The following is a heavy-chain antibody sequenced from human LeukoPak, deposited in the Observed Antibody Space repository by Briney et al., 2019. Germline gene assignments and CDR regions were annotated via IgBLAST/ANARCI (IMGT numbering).Heavy chain of an antibody. CDR2: ISGSGGGT. Sequence: GGSLRLSCEASGVTFSSYVMSWVRQAPGKGAEWVSGISGSGGGTHYADSVKGRFAISRDNSKNTLYLQMNSLRAEDTAVYYCVQEGPRGLAFDIWGQGTKVTVSS. CDR1: GVTFSSYV. V-gene: IGHV3-23*01. CDR3: VQEGPRGLAFDI. J-gene: IGHJ3*02.